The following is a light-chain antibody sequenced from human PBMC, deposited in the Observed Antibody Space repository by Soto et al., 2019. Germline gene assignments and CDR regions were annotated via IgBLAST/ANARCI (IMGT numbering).Light chain of an antibody. CDR3: QRYGSPPLS. CDR2: GAS. Sequence: IVLTQSPGTLSLSPGERATLSCRASQSVSSRYLAWYQHKPGQAPRLLIYGASSRATGSPHRFSGSGFRTDATLTISGPEPEDCAVFYCQRYGSPPLSSGQETKLAIK. J-gene: IGKJ2*03. CDR1: QSVSSRY. V-gene: IGKV3-20*01.